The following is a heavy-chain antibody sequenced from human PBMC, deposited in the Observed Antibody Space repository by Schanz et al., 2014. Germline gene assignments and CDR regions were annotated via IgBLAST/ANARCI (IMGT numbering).Heavy chain of an antibody. CDR1: GHTFTSYY. V-gene: IGHV1-2*06. CDR2: INPNSGAT. J-gene: IGHJ6*02. CDR3: ARDNLVSSSWYNYYGMDV. D-gene: IGHD6-13*01. Sequence: QVQLVQPGAEVKKPGASVKLSCKASGHTFTSYYLHWVRQAPGQGLEWMGQINPNSGATIYAQNFQGRVTMTRDTSISTAYMELSRLRSDDTAVYYCARDNLVSSSWYNYYGMDVWGQGTTVTVSS.